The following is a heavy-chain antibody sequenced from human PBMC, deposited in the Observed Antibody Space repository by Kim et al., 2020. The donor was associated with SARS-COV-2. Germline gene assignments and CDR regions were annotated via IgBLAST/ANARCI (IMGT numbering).Heavy chain of an antibody. Sequence: GGSLRLSCAASGFTFSSYGMHWVRQAPGKGLEWVAVIWYDGSNKYYADSVKGRFTISRDNSKNTLYLQMNSLRAEDTAVYYCEREGGTLNFDYWGQGTLVTVSS. V-gene: IGHV3-33*01. CDR2: IWYDGSNK. CDR1: GFTFSSYG. D-gene: IGHD1-26*01. J-gene: IGHJ4*02. CDR3: EREGGTLNFDY.